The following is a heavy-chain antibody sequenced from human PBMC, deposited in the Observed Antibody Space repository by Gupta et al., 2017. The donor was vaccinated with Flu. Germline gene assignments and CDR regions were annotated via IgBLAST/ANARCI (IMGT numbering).Heavy chain of an antibody. J-gene: IGHJ4*02. CDR1: GFTFSSYE. CDR2: ISSSGSTI. Sequence: EVQLVESGGGLVQPGGSLRLSCAASGFTFSSYEMNWVRQAPGKGLEWVSYISSSGSTIYYADSVKGRFTISRDNAKNSLYLQMNSLRAEDTAVYYCARGSSSWYVFPYDVDYWGQGTLVTVSS. D-gene: IGHD6-13*01. V-gene: IGHV3-48*03. CDR3: ARGSSSWYVFPYDVDY.